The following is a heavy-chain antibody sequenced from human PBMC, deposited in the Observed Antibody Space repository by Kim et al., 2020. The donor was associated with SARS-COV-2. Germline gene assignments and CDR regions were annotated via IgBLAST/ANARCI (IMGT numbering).Heavy chain of an antibody. CDR2: ISYTGSKK. CDR1: GFSISSYG. Sequence: GGSLRLSCAASGFSISSYGMHWVRQAPGKGLEWVATISYTGSKKYYGDSVKGRSTISRDNSNNTVYLQVNNLRVEDTAVYYCAKGFDSSGYFSLRTGGENDGFDVWGQGTMVTVSS. CDR3: AKGFDSSGYFSLRTGGENDGFDV. V-gene: IGHV3-30*18. J-gene: IGHJ3*01. D-gene: IGHD3-22*01.